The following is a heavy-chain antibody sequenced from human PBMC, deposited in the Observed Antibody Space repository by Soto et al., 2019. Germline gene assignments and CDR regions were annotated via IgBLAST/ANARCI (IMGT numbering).Heavy chain of an antibody. CDR2: ISWHSGTI. CDR1: GFSFRNYG. V-gene: IGHV3-9*01. Sequence: GGSLRLSCAASGFSFRNYGMHWVRRVPGKGLEWVSGISWHSGTIGYADSVRGRFTISRDNAKNSLYLQMNSLRPEDTALYYGVKEKLYSNYEYYFDSWGQGTLVTVSS. CDR3: VKEKLYSNYEYYFDS. D-gene: IGHD4-4*01. J-gene: IGHJ4*02.